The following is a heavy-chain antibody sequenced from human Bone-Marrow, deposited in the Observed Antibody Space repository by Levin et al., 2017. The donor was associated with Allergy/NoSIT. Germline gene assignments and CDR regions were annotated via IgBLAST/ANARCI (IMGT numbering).Heavy chain of an antibody. D-gene: IGHD2-2*01. Sequence: GESLKISCAASGFTFSSYWMHWVRQAPGKGLVWVSRINSDGSSTSYADAVKGRFTISRDNAKNTLYLQMSSLRADDTALYYCARLGVPSAIFHGMDVWGQGTTVTVSS. J-gene: IGHJ6*02. V-gene: IGHV3-74*01. CDR3: ARLGVPSAIFHGMDV. CDR2: INSDGSST. CDR1: GFTFSSYW.